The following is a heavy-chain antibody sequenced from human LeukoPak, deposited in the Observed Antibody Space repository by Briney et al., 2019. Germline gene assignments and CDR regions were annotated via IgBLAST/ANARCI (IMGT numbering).Heavy chain of an antibody. V-gene: IGHV4-38-2*02. CDR3: ARDRRSDYEPNWFDP. D-gene: IGHD5-12*01. J-gene: IGHJ5*02. CDR2: ISNRGST. CDR1: GDSVSRGY. Sequence: KASETLSLTCTVSGDSVSRGYWGWIRQPPGKGLDYIGSISNRGSTYSNPSLKSRVIISIDTSKNQFSLKVNSVTAADTAIYYCARDRRSDYEPNWFDPWGQGTLVIVSS.